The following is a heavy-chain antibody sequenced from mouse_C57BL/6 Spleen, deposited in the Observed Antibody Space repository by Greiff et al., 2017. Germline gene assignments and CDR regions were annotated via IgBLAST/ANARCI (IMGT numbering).Heavy chain of an antibody. D-gene: IGHD4-1*01. V-gene: IGHV1-69*01. CDR1: GYTFTSYW. J-gene: IGHJ4*01. CDR3: ASVALTGTHAMDY. Sequence: QVQLKQPGAELVMPGASVKLSCKASGYTFTSYWMHWVKQRPGQGLEWIGEIDPSDSYTNYNQKFKGKSTLTVDKSSSTAYMQLSSLTSEDSAVYYCASVALTGTHAMDYWGQGTSVTVSS. CDR2: IDPSDSYT.